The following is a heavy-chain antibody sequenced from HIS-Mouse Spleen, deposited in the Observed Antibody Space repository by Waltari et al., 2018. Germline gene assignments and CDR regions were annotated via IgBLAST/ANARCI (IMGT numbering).Heavy chain of an antibody. Sequence: QLQLQESGPGLVKPSETLSLTCTVPGGSISSSSYHWGWIRQPPGKGLEWIGSIYYSGSTYYNPSLKIRVTISVDTSKNQFSLKLSSVTAADTAVYYCAREIPYSSSWYDWYFDLWGRGTLVTVSS. CDR2: IYYSGST. V-gene: IGHV4-39*07. J-gene: IGHJ2*01. CDR1: GGSISSSSYH. D-gene: IGHD6-13*01. CDR3: AREIPYSSSWYDWYFDL.